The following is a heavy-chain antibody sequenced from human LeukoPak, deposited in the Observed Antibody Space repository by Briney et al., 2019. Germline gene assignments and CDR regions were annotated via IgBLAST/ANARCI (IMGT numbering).Heavy chain of an antibody. J-gene: IGHJ3*02. Sequence: SETLSLTCTVSGGSISSYYWSWIRQPPGKGLEWIGYIYYSGSTNYNPSLKSRVTISVDTSKNQFSLKQSSVTAADTAVYYCAREYYDAFDIWGQGTMVTVSS. CDR3: AREYYDAFDI. CDR2: IYYSGST. CDR1: GGSISSYY. D-gene: IGHD3-10*01. V-gene: IGHV4-59*01.